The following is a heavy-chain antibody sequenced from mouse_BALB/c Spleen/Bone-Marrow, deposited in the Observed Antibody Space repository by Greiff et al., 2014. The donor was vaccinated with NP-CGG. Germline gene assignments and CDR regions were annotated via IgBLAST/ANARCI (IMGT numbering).Heavy chain of an antibody. CDR2: IYPGDDDT. CDR3: ARGGISIDY. V-gene: IGHV1-80*01. Sequence: VQLQQSGAELVRPGSSVKISCKASGYAFSIYWMNWVKQRPGQGLEWIGQIYPGDDDTDYNGKIKGKATLTADRSSSTAYMQLNSLTSEDSAVYFCARGGISIDYWGQGTTLTVSS. CDR1: GYAFSIYW. J-gene: IGHJ2*01.